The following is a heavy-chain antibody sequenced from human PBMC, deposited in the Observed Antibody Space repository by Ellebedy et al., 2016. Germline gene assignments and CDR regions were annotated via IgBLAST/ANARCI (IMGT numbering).Heavy chain of an antibody. CDR3: AKDRGSSSTSWTYYYYYYMDV. J-gene: IGHJ6*03. V-gene: IGHV3-23*01. CDR1: GFTFSSYA. CDR2: ISGSGGST. Sequence: GESLKISXAASGFTFSSYAMSWVRQAPGKGLEWVSAISGSGGSTYYADSVKGRFTISRDNSKNTLYLQMNSLRAEDTAVYYCAKDRGSSSTSWTYYYYYYMDVWGKGTTVTVS. D-gene: IGHD2-2*01.